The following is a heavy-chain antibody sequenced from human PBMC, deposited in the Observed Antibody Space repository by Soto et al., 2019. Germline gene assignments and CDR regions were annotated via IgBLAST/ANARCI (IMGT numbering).Heavy chain of an antibody. CDR3: AKDTKYAGYPPWFDP. Sequence: GGSLRLSCTASGFTFSSYAMTWVRQAPGRGPEVVYDITSSGGRTYYADSVKGQFTISRDNARSTLYLQMNSLRAEDTAVYYCAKDTKYAGYPPWFDPWGHGTLVSASS. V-gene: IGHV3-23*01. CDR2: ITSSGGRT. J-gene: IGHJ5*02. D-gene: IGHD2-8*01. CDR1: GFTFSSYA.